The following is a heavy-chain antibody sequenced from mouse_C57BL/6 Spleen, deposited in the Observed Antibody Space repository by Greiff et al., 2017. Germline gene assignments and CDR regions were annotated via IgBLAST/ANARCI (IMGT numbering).Heavy chain of an antibody. CDR2: ISSGGDYI. V-gene: IGHV5-9-1*02. J-gene: IGHJ3*01. CDR3: TRDGIYYDYDEGFAY. Sequence: EVMLVESGEGLVKPGGSLKLSCAASGFTFSSYAMSWVRQTPEKRLEWVAYISSGGDYIYYADTVKGRFTISRDNARNTLYLQMSSLKSEDTAMYYCTRDGIYYDYDEGFAYWGQGTLVTVSA. CDR1: GFTFSSYA. D-gene: IGHD2-4*01.